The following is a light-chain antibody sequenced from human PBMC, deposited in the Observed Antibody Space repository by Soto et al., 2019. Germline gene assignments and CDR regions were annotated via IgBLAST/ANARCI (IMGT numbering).Light chain of an antibody. V-gene: IGLV2-8*01. J-gene: IGLJ3*02. CDR1: SSDVGGSAY. CDR2: EVS. Sequence: QSALTQPASVSGSPGQSITISCTGTSSDVGGSAYVSWYQQFPGNVPRLLIYEVSKRPSGVPDRFSGSKSGNTASLTVSGLQAEDEADYYCSSYAGSNNLVFAGGTKLTVL. CDR3: SSYAGSNNLV.